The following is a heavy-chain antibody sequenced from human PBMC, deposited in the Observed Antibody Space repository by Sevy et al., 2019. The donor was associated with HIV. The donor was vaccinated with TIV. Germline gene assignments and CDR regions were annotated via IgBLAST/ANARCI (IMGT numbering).Heavy chain of an antibody. Sequence: ASVKVSCKASGYTFTGYYMHWVRQAPGQGLEWMGWINPNSGGTNYAQKFQGRVTMTRDTSISTAYMGLSRLRSDDTAVYYCARLSRPGGVMRWFDPWGQGTLVTVSS. CDR2: INPNSGGT. CDR1: GYTFTGYY. CDR3: ARLSRPGGVMRWFDP. J-gene: IGHJ5*02. D-gene: IGHD3-16*01. V-gene: IGHV1-2*02.